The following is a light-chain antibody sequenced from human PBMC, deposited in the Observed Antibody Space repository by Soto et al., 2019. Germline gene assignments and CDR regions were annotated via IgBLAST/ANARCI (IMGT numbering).Light chain of an antibody. CDR2: KAS. J-gene: IGKJ2*01. Sequence: DIQMTQSPSTLSASVGDRVTITCRASQSISNWLAWYQQKPGKAPKLLIYKASSLESGVPSRFSGGASGTEFTLTLSSLQPGDFATYYGQQDDTYPSTVGQGTKLELK. V-gene: IGKV1-5*03. CDR1: QSISNW. CDR3: QQDDTYPST.